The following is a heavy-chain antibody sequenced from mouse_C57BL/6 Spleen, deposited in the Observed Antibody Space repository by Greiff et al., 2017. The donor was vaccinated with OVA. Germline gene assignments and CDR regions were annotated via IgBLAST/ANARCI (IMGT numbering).Heavy chain of an antibody. V-gene: IGHV1-7*01. Sequence: QVQLQQSGAELAKPGASVKLSCKASGYTFTSYWMHWVKQRPGQGLAWIGYINPSSGYTKYNQKFKDKATLTADKSSSTAYMQLSSLTYEDSAVYYCAKWGGSSRGYFDYWGQGTTLTVSS. CDR1: GYTFTSYW. J-gene: IGHJ2*01. D-gene: IGHD1-1*01. CDR3: AKWGGSSRGYFDY. CDR2: INPSSGYT.